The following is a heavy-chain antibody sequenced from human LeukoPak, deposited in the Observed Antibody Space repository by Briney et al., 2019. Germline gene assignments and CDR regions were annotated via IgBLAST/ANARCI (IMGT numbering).Heavy chain of an antibody. D-gene: IGHD6-19*01. CDR3: ARVGYSSTRGAFDI. CDR2: ISAYNGNT. Sequence: GASVKVSCKASGGTFSSYAISWVRQAPGQGLEWMGWISAYNGNTNYAQKLQGRVTMTTDTSTSTAYMELRSLRSDDTAVYYCARVGYSSTRGAFDIWGQGTMVTVSS. V-gene: IGHV1-18*01. CDR1: GGTFSSYA. J-gene: IGHJ3*02.